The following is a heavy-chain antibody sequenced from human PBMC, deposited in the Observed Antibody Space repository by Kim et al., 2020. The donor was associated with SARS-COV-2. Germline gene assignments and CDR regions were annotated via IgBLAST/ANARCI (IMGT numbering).Heavy chain of an antibody. CDR3: ARQGLGSGYDSPPAYFDH. Sequence: SETLSLTCTVSGDTINRSPYFWGWVRQPPGKGLQWIGSIYSSGTTYSSPSLSSRVTLSVDMSENQFSLRLTSVTVAETVVYYCARQGLGSGYDSPPAYFDHWGQGILVTVSS. D-gene: IGHD5-12*01. CDR2: IYSSGTT. V-gene: IGHV4-39*01. CDR1: GDTINRSPYF. J-gene: IGHJ4*02.